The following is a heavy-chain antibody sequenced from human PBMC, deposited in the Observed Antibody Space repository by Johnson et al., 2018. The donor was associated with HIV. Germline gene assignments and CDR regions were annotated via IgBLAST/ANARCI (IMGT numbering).Heavy chain of an antibody. J-gene: IGHJ3*02. CDR1: GLNFSDFS. CDR2: ISYDGSNK. V-gene: IGHV3-30*14. D-gene: IGHD3-3*01. Sequence: QVLLVESGGGVVQPGRSMKLSCAASGLNFSDFSMHWVRQAPGEGLEWVAVISYDGSNKYYADSVKGSFTISRDNSKNTLYLQMNSLRVEDTAVYYCAREGGDGFLEWLYTFDIWGQGTMVTVSS. CDR3: AREGGDGFLEWLYTFDI.